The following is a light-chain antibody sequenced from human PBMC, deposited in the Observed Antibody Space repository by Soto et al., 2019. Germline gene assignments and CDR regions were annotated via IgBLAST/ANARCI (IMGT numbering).Light chain of an antibody. J-gene: IGLJ2*01. V-gene: IGLV2-8*01. Sequence: QSALTQPPSASGSPGQSVTISCTGTSSDVCNYNYVSWYQQHPGKAPKLLIYEVTKRPSGVPDRFSGSKSDNTASLTVSGLQAEDEADYYCISYAGSDNLVVGGGTKLTVL. CDR3: ISYAGSDNLV. CDR2: EVT. CDR1: SSDVCNYNY.